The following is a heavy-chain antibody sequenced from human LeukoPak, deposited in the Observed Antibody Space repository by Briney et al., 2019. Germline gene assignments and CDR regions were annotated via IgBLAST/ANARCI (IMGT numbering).Heavy chain of an antibody. J-gene: IGHJ5*02. D-gene: IGHD2-21*01. CDR3: ARDFAVADGQTATWFDP. Sequence: SETLSLTCTVSGGSISSSSYYWGWIRQPPGKGLEWIGSIYYSGSTYYNPSLKSRVTISVDTSKNEFSLKLTSVTAADTAVYFCARDFAVADGQTATWFDPWGQGTLVTLSS. CDR1: GGSISSSSYY. CDR2: IYYSGST. V-gene: IGHV4-39*07.